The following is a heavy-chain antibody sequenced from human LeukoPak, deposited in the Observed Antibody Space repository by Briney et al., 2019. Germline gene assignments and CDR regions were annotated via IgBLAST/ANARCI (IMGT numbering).Heavy chain of an antibody. CDR2: INHSGST. J-gene: IGHJ4*02. D-gene: IGHD6-6*01. CDR1: GGSISSSSYY. Sequence: SSETLSLTCTVSGGSISSSSYYWSWIRQPPGKGLEWIGEINHSGSTNYNPSLKSRVTISVDTSKNQFSLKLSSVTAADTAVYYCASRSSSGGDYWGQGTLVTVSS. CDR3: ASRSSSGGDY. V-gene: IGHV4-39*07.